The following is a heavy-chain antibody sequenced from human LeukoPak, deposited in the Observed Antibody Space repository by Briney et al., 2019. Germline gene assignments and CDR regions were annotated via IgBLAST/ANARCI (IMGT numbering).Heavy chain of an antibody. CDR3: AKRDLVATIWGYFDY. V-gene: IGHV1-69*13. CDR1: GGTFSSYA. Sequence: ASVKVSCKASGGTFSSYAISWVRQAPGQGLEWMGGIIPIFGTANYAQKFQGRVTITADESTSTAYMELSSLRAEDTAVYYCAKRDLVATIWGYFDYWGQGTLVTVSS. D-gene: IGHD5-12*01. CDR2: IIPIFGTA. J-gene: IGHJ4*02.